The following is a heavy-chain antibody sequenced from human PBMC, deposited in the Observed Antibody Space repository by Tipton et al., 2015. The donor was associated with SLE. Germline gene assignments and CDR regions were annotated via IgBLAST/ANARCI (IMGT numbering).Heavy chain of an antibody. V-gene: IGHV4-34*01. CDR3: ARDEGCRGTDCYGWFDT. CDR1: GGSFSGYY. CDR2: INHSGST. Sequence: TLSLTCAVYGGSFSGYYWSWIRQPPGKGLEWIGEINHSGSTNYNPSLKSRVTISVDTSKKQFSLKLSSVTAADTAVYYCARDEGCRGTDCYGWFDTWGQGLLVTVSS. D-gene: IGHD2-21*02. J-gene: IGHJ5*02.